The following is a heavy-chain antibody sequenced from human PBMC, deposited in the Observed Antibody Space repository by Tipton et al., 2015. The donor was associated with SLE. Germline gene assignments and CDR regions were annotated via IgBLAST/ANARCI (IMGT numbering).Heavy chain of an antibody. J-gene: IGHJ4*02. CDR3: VKDAMAVAATDY. CDR2: ISGSGDDT. V-gene: IGHV3-23*01. D-gene: IGHD6-19*01. Sequence: WIRQSPGKGLEWVSGISGSGDDTYYVDSVKGRFTISRDNSKNTLFLQMNSLRAEDTALYYCVKDAMAVAATDYWGQGTLVTVSS.